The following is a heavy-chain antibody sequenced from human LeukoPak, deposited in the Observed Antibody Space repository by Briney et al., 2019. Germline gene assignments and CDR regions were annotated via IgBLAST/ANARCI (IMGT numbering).Heavy chain of an antibody. CDR2: IIPIFGTA. V-gene: IGHV1-69*05. Sequence: GASVKVSCKASGGTFSSYAISWVRQAPGQGLEWMGRIIPIFGTANYAQKFQGRVTITTDESTSTVYMELSSLRSEDTAVYYCARGGYSYGYGFPDLDYWGQGTLVTVSS. CDR3: ARGGYSYGYGFPDLDY. J-gene: IGHJ4*02. D-gene: IGHD5-18*01. CDR1: GGTFSSYA.